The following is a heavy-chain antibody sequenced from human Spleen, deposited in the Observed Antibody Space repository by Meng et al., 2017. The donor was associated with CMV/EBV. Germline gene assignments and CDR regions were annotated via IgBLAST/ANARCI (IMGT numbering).Heavy chain of an antibody. CDR3: ARDLAVVPAAINWFDP. Sequence: GTFSSYAISWVRQAPGQGLEWMGGIIPILGIANYAQKFQGRVTITADKSTSTAYMELSSLRSEDTAVYYCARDLAVVPAAINWFDPWGQGTLVTVSS. D-gene: IGHD2-2*01. CDR2: IIPILGIA. CDR1: GTFSSYA. V-gene: IGHV1-69*10. J-gene: IGHJ5*02.